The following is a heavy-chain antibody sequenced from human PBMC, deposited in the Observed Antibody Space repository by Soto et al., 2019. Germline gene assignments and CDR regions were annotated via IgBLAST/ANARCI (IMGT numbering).Heavy chain of an antibody. CDR1: GGSIYTYS. V-gene: IGHV4-4*07. CDR2: IYSSGSA. Sequence: SETLSLTCTVSGGSIYTYSWTWLRKPAGKGLEWIGHIYSSGSANYNPSLKSRVSMSVDTSKNQFSLKLNSVTAADTAVYYGATIVGANDYWGQGALVTVS. CDR3: ATIVGANDY. J-gene: IGHJ4*02. D-gene: IGHD1-26*01.